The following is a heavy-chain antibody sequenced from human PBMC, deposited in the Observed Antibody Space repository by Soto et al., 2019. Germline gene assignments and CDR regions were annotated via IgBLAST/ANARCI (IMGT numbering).Heavy chain of an antibody. CDR3: ARDADDFWSGYQPYYMDV. CDR1: GYTFTSYG. Sequence: ASVKVSCKASGYTFTSYGISWVRQAPGQGLEWMGWISAYNGNTNYAQKLQGRVTMTTDTSTSTAYMELRSLRSDDTAVYYCARDADDFWSGYQPYYMDVWAKRTTVTVSS. V-gene: IGHV1-18*01. CDR2: ISAYNGNT. J-gene: IGHJ6*03. D-gene: IGHD3-3*01.